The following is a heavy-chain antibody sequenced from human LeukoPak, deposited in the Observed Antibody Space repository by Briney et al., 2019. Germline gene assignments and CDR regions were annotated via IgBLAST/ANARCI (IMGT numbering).Heavy chain of an antibody. V-gene: IGHV4-59*01. Sequence: ASETLSLTCTVSGGSISSYYWSWIRQPPGKGLEWIGYIYYSGSTNYNPSLKSRVTISVDTSKNQFSLKLSSVTAADTAVYYCARTHDYGDYSEWGQGTLVTVSS. CDR1: GGSISSYY. J-gene: IGHJ4*02. CDR3: ARTHDYGDYSE. D-gene: IGHD4-17*01. CDR2: IYYSGST.